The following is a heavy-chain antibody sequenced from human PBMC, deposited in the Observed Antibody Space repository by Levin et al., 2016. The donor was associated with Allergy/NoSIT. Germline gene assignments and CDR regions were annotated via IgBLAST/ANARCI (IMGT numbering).Heavy chain of an antibody. J-gene: IGHJ5*02. D-gene: IGHD3-3*01. V-gene: IGHV1-69*01. Sequence: WVRQAPGQGLEWMGGIIPIFGTANYAQKFQGRVTITADESTSTAYMELSSLRSEDTAVYYCAILDFWSGYHNWFDPWGQGTLVTVSS. CDR2: IIPIFGTA. CDR3: AILDFWSGYHNWFDP.